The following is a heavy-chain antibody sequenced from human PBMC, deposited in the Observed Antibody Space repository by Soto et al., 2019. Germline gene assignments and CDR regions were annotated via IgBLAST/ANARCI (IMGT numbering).Heavy chain of an antibody. J-gene: IGHJ5*01. CDR2: VYNSGST. V-gene: IGHV4-59*01. CDR3: ARRAVVAVTGSLDNWLDS. D-gene: IGHD1-20*01. CDR1: GGSIASYN. Sequence: PSETLSLTCTVSGGSIASYNWNWLRQPPGKALEWIGYVYNSGSTNYNPSLKSRVTISVDTSKNQFSLKVNSVTAADTAVYYCARRAVVAVTGSLDNWLDSWGQGILVTVSS.